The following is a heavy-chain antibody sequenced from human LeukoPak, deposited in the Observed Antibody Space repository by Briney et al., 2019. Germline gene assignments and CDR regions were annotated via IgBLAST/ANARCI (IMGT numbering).Heavy chain of an antibody. Sequence: SETLSLTCTVSGGSISSYYWSWIRQPPGKGLEWIGYIYYSGSTNYNPSLKSRVTISVDTSKNQFSLKLSSVTAADTAVYYCARDPGLYDFWSGYYNSWGQGTLVTVSS. D-gene: IGHD3-3*01. J-gene: IGHJ4*02. V-gene: IGHV4-59*01. CDR2: IYYSGST. CDR3: ARDPGLYDFWSGYYNS. CDR1: GGSISSYY.